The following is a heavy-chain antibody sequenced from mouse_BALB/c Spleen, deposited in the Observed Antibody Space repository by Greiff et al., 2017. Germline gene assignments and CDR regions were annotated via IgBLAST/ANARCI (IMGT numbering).Heavy chain of an antibody. Sequence: VQLQQSGAELMKPGASVKISCKATGYTFSSYWIEWVKQRPGHGLEWIGEILPGSGSTNYNEKFKGKATFTADTSSNTAYMQLSSLTSEDSAVYYCARKEYYGYVDYWGQGTTLTVVS. V-gene: IGHV1-9*01. CDR3: ARKEYYGYVDY. D-gene: IGHD1-1*01. J-gene: IGHJ2*01. CDR1: GYTFSSYW. CDR2: ILPGSGST.